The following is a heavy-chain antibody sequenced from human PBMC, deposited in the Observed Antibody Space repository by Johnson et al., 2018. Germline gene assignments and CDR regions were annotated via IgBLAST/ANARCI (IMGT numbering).Heavy chain of an antibody. CDR3: ARAPPGSSVFSYYYYMDG. J-gene: IGHJ6*03. D-gene: IGHD6-19*01. Sequence: VQLVESGGGLVKPGGSLRLSCAASGFTLRSYSMNWVRQAPGKGLEWVSSISRTSSYIYYADSVKGRFTISRDNAKNSLYLQMNSLRADDTAVYYCARAPPGSSVFSYYYYMDGWGKGTTVTVSS. CDR1: GFTLRSYS. CDR2: ISRTSSYI. V-gene: IGHV3-21*01.